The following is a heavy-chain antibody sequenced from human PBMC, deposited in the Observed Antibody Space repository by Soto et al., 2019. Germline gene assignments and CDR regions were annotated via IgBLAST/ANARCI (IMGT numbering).Heavy chain of an antibody. D-gene: IGHD3-10*01. V-gene: IGHV3-23*01. Sequence: EVQLLESGGGLVQPGGSLRLSCGASGCTYSSYAMSWVRQAPGKGLEWVSAIGVSGDTTYYADSVKGRFTISRDNSKNTLYLQMGSLRAEETAVYYYAKVRRFGELRSLYWGQGTLVTVSS. CDR1: GCTYSSYA. CDR3: AKVRRFGELRSLY. J-gene: IGHJ4*02. CDR2: IGVSGDTT.